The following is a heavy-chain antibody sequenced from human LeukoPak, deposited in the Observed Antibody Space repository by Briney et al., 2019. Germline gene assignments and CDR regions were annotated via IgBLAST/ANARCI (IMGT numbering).Heavy chain of an antibody. D-gene: IGHD6-19*01. CDR1: GGSISSGSYY. CDR3: ARDLGGSSGWYGDAFDI. J-gene: IGHJ3*02. V-gene: IGHV4-61*02. Sequence: SETLSLTCTVSGGSISSGSYYWSWIRQPAGKGLEWIGRIYTSGSTNYNPSLKSRVTISVGTSKNQFSLKLSSVTAADTAVYYCARDLGGSSGWYGDAFDIWGQGTMVTVSS. CDR2: IYTSGST.